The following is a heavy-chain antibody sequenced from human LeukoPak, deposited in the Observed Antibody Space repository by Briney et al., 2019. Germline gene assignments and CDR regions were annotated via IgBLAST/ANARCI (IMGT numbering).Heavy chain of an antibody. CDR2: INHSGST. J-gene: IGHJ5*02. Sequence: SETLSLTCAVYGGSFSGYYWSWIRQPPGKGLEWIREINHSGSTNYNPSLKSRVTISVDTSKNQFSLKLSSVTAADTAVYYCARGVGLSIVVVPADIWFDPWGQGTLVTVSS. CDR3: ARGVGLSIVVVPADIWFDP. D-gene: IGHD2-2*01. V-gene: IGHV4-34*01. CDR1: GGSFSGYY.